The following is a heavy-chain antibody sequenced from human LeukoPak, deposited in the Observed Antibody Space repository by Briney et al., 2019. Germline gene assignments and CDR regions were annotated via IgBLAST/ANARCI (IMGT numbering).Heavy chain of an antibody. Sequence: SETLSLTCAVSGASISSSNWWSWVRQPPGKGLEWIGEIYHSGSTNYNPSLKSRVAISVDKSKNQFSLKLSSVTAADTAMYFCARTPTYCGGDCYYFDPWGQGTLVTVSS. CDR3: ARTPTYCGGDCYYFDP. D-gene: IGHD2-21*02. J-gene: IGHJ5*02. V-gene: IGHV4-4*02. CDR1: GASISSSNW. CDR2: IYHSGST.